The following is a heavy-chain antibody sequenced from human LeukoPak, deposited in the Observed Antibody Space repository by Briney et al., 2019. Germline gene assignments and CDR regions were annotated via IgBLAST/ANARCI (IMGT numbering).Heavy chain of an antibody. Sequence: GGSLRLSCVASGFSFGVYSMNWVRQAPGKGLEWVSTISGASSDNYIDYADSVKGRFTISRDNAKNSLYLQMNSLRAEDTAVYYCASLLGDKTIFDYWGQGTLVTVSS. D-gene: IGHD1-26*01. V-gene: IGHV3-21*01. CDR3: ASLLGDKTIFDY. CDR1: GFSFGVYS. CDR2: ISGASSDNYI. J-gene: IGHJ4*02.